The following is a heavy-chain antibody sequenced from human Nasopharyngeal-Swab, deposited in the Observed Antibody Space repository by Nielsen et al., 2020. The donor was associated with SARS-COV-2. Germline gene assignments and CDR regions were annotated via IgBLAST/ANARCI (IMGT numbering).Heavy chain of an antibody. V-gene: IGHV4-39*01. J-gene: IGHJ4*02. CDR3: ARVVAVAGTRRYFDY. Sequence: VRQMPGKGLEWIGSIYYSGSTYYNPSLKSRVTISVDTSKSQFSLKLSSVTAADTAVYYCARVVAVAGTRRYFDYWGQGTLVTVSS. CDR2: IYYSGST. D-gene: IGHD6-19*01.